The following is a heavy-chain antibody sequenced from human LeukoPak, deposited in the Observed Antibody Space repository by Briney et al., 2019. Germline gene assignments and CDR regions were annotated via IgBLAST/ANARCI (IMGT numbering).Heavy chain of an antibody. Sequence: PETLSLTCIVSGGSISSSNYYWGWIRQSPGKGLEWIGSIYSRGSTYYNPSLKSRVIVSSDMSKNQFSLKLSSVTAADTAVYYCARGRDTAMVWGAFDIWGQGTMVTVSS. D-gene: IGHD5-18*01. CDR1: GGSISSSNYY. CDR2: IYSRGST. CDR3: ARGRDTAMVWGAFDI. V-gene: IGHV4-39*07. J-gene: IGHJ3*02.